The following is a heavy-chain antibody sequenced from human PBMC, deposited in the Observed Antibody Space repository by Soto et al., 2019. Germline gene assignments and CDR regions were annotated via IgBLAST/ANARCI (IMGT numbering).Heavy chain of an antibody. CDR3: ATITGGTYGY. J-gene: IGHJ4*02. CDR2: IFRDGNA. V-gene: IGHV3-66*01. CDR1: GFIVSNNY. D-gene: IGHD3-16*01. Sequence: EVQLVESGGGLVQPGGSLRLSCAASGFIVSNNYMTWVRQAPGEGLEWVSIIFRDGNAYYADSVNGRFAVSRDNFKNTVYLQMNSLRAEDTAVYYCATITGGTYGYWGQGTLVTVSS.